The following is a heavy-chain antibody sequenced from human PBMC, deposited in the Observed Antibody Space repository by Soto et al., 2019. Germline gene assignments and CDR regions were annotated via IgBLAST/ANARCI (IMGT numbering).Heavy chain of an antibody. V-gene: IGHV6-1*01. CDR2: TYYRSKWYN. J-gene: IGHJ6*02. CDR1: GDSVSSNSAA. CDR3: ARVYCTNGVCPYGVDV. Sequence: SQTLSLTCAISGDSVSSNSAAWNWIRQSPSRGLEWLGRTYYRSKWYNDYAVSVKSRITINPDTSKNQFSLQLNSVTPEDTAVYYCARVYCTNGVCPYGVDVWGQGTTVTVSS. D-gene: IGHD2-8*01.